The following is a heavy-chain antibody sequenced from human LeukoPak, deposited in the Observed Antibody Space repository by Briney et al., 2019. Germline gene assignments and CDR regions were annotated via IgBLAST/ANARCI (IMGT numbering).Heavy chain of an antibody. CDR3: ARSSAYYDYVWGSYRPRYYFDY. CDR2: IYHSGST. CDR1: GGSISSYY. Sequence: WETLSLTCTVSGGSISSYYWSWIRQPPGKGLEWIGYIYHSGSTNYNPSLKSRVTISVDTSKNQFSLKLSSVTAADTAVYYCARSSAYYDYVWGSYRPRYYFDYWGQGTLVTVSS. J-gene: IGHJ4*02. V-gene: IGHV4-59*01. D-gene: IGHD3-16*01.